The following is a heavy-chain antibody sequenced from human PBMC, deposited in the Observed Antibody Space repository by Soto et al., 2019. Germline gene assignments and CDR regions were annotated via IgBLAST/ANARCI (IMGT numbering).Heavy chain of an antibody. CDR2: IGSRGETYAT. CDR1: GFTFGASA. V-gene: IGHV3-73*01. CDR3: AKSPGMYYYDSSGYYHYEY. J-gene: IGHJ4*02. Sequence: GGSLRLSCAASGFTFGASALQWARQASGKGXXXXGRIGSRGETYATTYAASVKGGFTISRDDSKKTAYLQMNSLRAKDTAVYYCAKSPGMYYYDSSGYYHYEYWGQGTLVTVSS. D-gene: IGHD3-22*01.